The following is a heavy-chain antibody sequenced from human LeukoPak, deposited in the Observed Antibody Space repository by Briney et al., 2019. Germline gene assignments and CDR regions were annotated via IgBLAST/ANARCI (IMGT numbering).Heavy chain of an antibody. V-gene: IGHV3-30*04. J-gene: IGHJ5*02. CDR2: ISYDGSNK. D-gene: IGHD6-13*01. CDR1: GFTFSSYA. Sequence: SGRSLRLSCAASGFTFSSYAMHWVRQAPGKGLEWVAVISYDGSNKYYADSVKGRFTISRDNSKNTLYLQMNSLRAEDTAVYYCARDSSTLNRFEPWGQGTLVTVSS. CDR3: ARDSSTLNRFEP.